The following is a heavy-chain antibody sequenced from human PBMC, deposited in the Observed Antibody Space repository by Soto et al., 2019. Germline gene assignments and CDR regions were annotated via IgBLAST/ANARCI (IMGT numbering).Heavy chain of an antibody. J-gene: IGHJ4*02. CDR3: ARDVVGSTGGDS. Sequence: QVQLVQSGAQVTEPGTSVKVSCRASGGSFSTSSFVWVRQGPGQGLEWMGGIIPIFSKTNVAPKFQDRITFTADESTRTVYMELSSLRSEDTAIYYCARDVVGSTGGDSWGQGTLVTVSS. CDR1: GGSFSTSS. D-gene: IGHD7-27*01. V-gene: IGHV1-69*01. CDR2: IIPIFSKT.